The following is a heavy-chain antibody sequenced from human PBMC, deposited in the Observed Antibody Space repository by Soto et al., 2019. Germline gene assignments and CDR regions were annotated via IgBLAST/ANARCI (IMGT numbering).Heavy chain of an antibody. CDR1: GFTLSDHY. J-gene: IGHJ4*02. V-gene: IGHV3-72*01. CDR3: VSGHWSFDY. Sequence: GGSRRLSCAASGFTLSDHYMDWVRQAPGKGLEWVARSRNKDHSYSREYAASVKGRFTISRDDSKNSLYLQMSSLKAEDTAVYYCVSGHWSFDYWGQGTVVTVSS. CDR2: SRNKDHSYSR. D-gene: IGHD2-8*02.